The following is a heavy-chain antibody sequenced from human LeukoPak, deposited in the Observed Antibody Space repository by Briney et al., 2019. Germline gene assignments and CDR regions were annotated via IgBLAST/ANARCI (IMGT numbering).Heavy chain of an antibody. CDR3: AKIPESVGDRPGGIWFGELINDDY. Sequence: GGSLRLSCAASGFTFSSYGMHWVRQAPGKGLEWVAVISYDGSNKYYADSVKGRFTISRDNSKNTLYLQMNSLRAEDTAVYYCAKIPESVGDRPGGIWFGELINDDYWGQGTLVTVSS. D-gene: IGHD3-10*01. J-gene: IGHJ4*02. CDR1: GFTFSSYG. CDR2: ISYDGSNK. V-gene: IGHV3-30*18.